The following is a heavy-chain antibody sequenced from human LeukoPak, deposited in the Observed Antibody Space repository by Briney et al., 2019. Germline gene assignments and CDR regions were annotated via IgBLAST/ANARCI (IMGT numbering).Heavy chain of an antibody. Sequence: ASVKVSCKASGYTFTSYGISWVRQAPGQGLEWMGWISAYNGNTNYAQKLQGRVTMTTDTSTSTAYMELRSLRSDDTAVYYCASDKGGDYVYYGMDVWGQGTTVTVSS. D-gene: IGHD4-17*01. V-gene: IGHV1-18*01. CDR1: GYTFTSYG. J-gene: IGHJ6*02. CDR3: ASDKGGDYVYYGMDV. CDR2: ISAYNGNT.